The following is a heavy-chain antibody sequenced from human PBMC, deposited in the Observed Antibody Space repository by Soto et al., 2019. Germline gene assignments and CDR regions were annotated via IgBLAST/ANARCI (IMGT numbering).Heavy chain of an antibody. Sequence: ASVKVSCKASGYTSTDYYMHWVRQAPGQGLEWMGWINPNSGATSYAQRFQGRVTMTRDTSISTAYMELSRLTSDDTAVYYCAREGGDIVQMVYALPWYWGQGTLVTVS. V-gene: IGHV1-2*02. D-gene: IGHD2-8*01. J-gene: IGHJ4*02. CDR1: GYTSTDYY. CDR2: INPNSGAT. CDR3: AREGGDIVQMVYALPWY.